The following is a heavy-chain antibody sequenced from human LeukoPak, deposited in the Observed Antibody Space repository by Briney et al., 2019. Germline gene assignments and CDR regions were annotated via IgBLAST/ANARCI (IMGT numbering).Heavy chain of an antibody. J-gene: IGHJ4*02. CDR2: MNPNSGNT. CDR3: ARSRGGELLFDY. D-gene: IGHD3-16*01. V-gene: IGHV1-8*03. CDR1: GYTFTSYD. Sequence: ASVTVSFKASGYTFTSYDINWVRQATGQGLEWMGWMNPNSGNTGYAQKFQGRVTITRNTSISTAYMELSSLRSEDTAVYYCARSRGGELLFDYWGQGTLVTVSS.